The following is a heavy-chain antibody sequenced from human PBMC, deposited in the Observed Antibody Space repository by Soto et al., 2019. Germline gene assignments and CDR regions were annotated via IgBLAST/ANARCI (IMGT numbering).Heavy chain of an antibody. CDR1: GYTFTSYG. CDR2: ISPYNGST. J-gene: IGHJ5*02. V-gene: IGHV1-18*01. D-gene: IGHD2-21*02. CDR3: ARAREHIVVVTASWFDP. Sequence: ASVKVSCKASGYTFTSYGISWVRQAPGQGLEWMGLISPYNGSTKYAQNLQGRVTMTTDTSTSTAYMELSSLRSEDTAVYYCARAREHIVVVTASWFDPWGQGTLVTVSS.